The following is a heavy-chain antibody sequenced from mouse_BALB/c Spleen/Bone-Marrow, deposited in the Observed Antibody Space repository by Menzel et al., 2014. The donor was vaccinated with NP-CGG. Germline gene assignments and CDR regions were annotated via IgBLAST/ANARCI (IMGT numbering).Heavy chain of an antibody. CDR2: IWGDGGT. CDR3: ARDDFDY. CDR1: GFSLTGYG. Sequence: VKLVESGPGLVAPSQSLSITCTVSGFSLTGYGLNWVRQPPGKGLEWLGMIWGDGGTDYNSALKSRLSISKDNSKSQVFLKMNSLQTDDTARYYCARDDFDYWGQGTTLTVSS. J-gene: IGHJ2*01. V-gene: IGHV2-6-7*01.